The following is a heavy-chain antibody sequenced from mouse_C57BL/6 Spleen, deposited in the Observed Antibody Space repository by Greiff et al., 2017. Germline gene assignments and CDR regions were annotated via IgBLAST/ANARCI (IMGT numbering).Heavy chain of an antibody. D-gene: IGHD1-1*01. J-gene: IGHJ3*01. CDR3: ARQRGITTVVEAY. V-gene: IGHV5-6*01. CDR2: ISSGGSYT. CDR1: GFTFSSYG. Sequence: EVQGVESGGDLVKPGGSLKLSCAASGFTFSSYGMSWVRQTPDKRLEWVATISSGGSYTYYPDSVKGRFTISRDNAKNTLYLQMSSLKSEDTAMYYCARQRGITTVVEAYWGQGTLGTVSA.